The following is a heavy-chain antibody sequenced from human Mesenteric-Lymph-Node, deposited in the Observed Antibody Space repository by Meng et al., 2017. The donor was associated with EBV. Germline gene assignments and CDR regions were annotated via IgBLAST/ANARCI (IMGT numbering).Heavy chain of an antibody. CDR1: GGSFSGYY. CDR2: INHSGST. CDR3: ARRGKVGAGY. J-gene: IGHJ4*02. Sequence: QVQLQEWGAGLLKPSETLAFTCAVYGGSFSGYYWSWSRQPPGKGLEWIGEINHSGSTNYTPSLKSRVTISVDTSKNQFSLKLSSVTAADTAVYYCARRGKVGAGYWGQGTLVTVSS. D-gene: IGHD1-26*01. V-gene: IGHV4-34*01.